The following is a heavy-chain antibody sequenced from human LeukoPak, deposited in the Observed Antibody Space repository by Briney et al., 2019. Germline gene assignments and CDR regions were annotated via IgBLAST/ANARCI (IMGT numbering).Heavy chain of an antibody. CDR1: GGSFSGYY. CDR3: ARSPLSSSGWYRADY. Sequence: PSETLSLTCAVYGGSFSGYYWSWIRQPPGKGLEWIGEINHSGSTNYNPSLKSRVTISVDTSKNLFSLKLSSVTAADTAVYYCARSPLSSSGWYRADYWGQGTLVTVSS. CDR2: INHSGST. V-gene: IGHV4-34*01. D-gene: IGHD6-19*01. J-gene: IGHJ4*02.